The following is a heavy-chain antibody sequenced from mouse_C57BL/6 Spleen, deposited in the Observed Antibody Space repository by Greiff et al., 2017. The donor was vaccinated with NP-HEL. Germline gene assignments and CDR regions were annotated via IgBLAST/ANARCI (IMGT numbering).Heavy chain of an antibody. D-gene: IGHD3-3*01. CDR2: IDPSDSYT. Sequence: QVQLQHPGAELVKPGASVKLSCKASGYTFTSYWMQWVKQRPGQGLEWIGEIDPSDSYTNYNQKFKGKATLTVDTSSSTAYMQLSSLTSEDSAVYYCARRRDGDYWGQGTTLTVSS. J-gene: IGHJ2*01. CDR3: ARRRDGDY. V-gene: IGHV1-50*01. CDR1: GYTFTSYW.